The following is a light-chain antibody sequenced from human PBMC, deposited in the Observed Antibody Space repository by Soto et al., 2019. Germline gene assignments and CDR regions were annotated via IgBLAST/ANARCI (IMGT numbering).Light chain of an antibody. J-gene: IGKJ3*01. CDR2: GAY. Sequence: DLQMTQSPSSLSASVGDRVTITCRASQGISSYLAWYQQKPGKVPKLLIYGAYTLHSGVPSRFSGSGSGTDFTRTINSLQPEDVATYYCQRYHSVPTTFGPGTKVDIK. CDR1: QGISSY. V-gene: IGKV1-27*01. CDR3: QRYHSVPTT.